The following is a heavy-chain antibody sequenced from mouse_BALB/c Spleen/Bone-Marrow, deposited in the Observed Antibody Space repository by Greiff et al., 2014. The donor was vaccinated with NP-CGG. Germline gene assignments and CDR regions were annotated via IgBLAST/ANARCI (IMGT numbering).Heavy chain of an antibody. Sequence: VQLQQPGPELVKPGASVKISCKASGYTFTDYNMHWVKQSHGKSLGWIGYIYPYNGGTGYNQKFKSKATLTVDNSSSTAYMELRSLTSEDSAVYYCARSEGYDYDWFAYWGQGTLVTVSA. CDR3: ARSEGYDYDWFAY. V-gene: IGHV1S29*02. CDR1: GYTFTDYN. J-gene: IGHJ3*01. CDR2: IYPYNGGT. D-gene: IGHD2-4*01.